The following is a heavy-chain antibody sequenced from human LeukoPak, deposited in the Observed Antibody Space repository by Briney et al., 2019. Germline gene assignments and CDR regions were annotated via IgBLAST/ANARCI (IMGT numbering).Heavy chain of an antibody. V-gene: IGHV5-51*01. J-gene: IGHJ4*02. CDR2: IYPGDSDT. CDR1: GYSFTSYW. CDR3: ARHGSIVGTTTGVDY. Sequence: GESLKISCKGSGYSFTSYWIGWVRQMPGKGLEWMGIIYPGDSDTRYSPSFQGQVIISADKSISTTYLQWSSLKASDTAMYYCARHGSIVGTTTGVDYWGQGTLVTVSS. D-gene: IGHD1-26*01.